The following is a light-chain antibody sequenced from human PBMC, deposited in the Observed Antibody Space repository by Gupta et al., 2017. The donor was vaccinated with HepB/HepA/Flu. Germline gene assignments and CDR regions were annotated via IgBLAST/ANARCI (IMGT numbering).Light chain of an antibody. CDR2: EDD. CDR1: SGNIANNY. Sequence: FMSSQLRSASGAPGRTIIISCTRSSGNIANNYVPCYQRRPVSAPTTVIYEDDQRPSGAPDRFSGTIDVSSNTASLTVSGLQTEDEADYFCQSYDSGNHMVFGGGTRVTVL. CDR3: QSYDSGNHMV. J-gene: IGLJ3*02. V-gene: IGLV6-57*03.